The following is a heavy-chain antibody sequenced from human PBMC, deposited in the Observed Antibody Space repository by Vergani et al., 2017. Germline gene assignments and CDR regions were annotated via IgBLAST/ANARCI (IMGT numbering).Heavy chain of an antibody. V-gene: IGHV4-30-4*08. CDR2: IYYSGGT. J-gene: IGHJ3*02. Sequence: QVQLQESGPGLVKPSQTLSLTCTVSGGSISSGDYYWSWIRQPPGKGLEWIGYIYYSGGTYYNPSLKSRVTISVDTSKNQFSLKLSSVTAADTAVYYCARDLRRGGNSNYAFDIWGQGTVVTVSS. D-gene: IGHD4-23*01. CDR3: ARDLRRGGNSNYAFDI. CDR1: GGSISSGDYY.